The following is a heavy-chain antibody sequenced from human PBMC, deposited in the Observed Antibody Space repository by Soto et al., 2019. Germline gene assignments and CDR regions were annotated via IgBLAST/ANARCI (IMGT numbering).Heavy chain of an antibody. D-gene: IGHD3-3*01. CDR1: GFSLHDHA. CDR2: ISWDSDIT. CDR3: AKDDGGVWSAPRGGRYYYYGMYX. J-gene: IGHJ6*02. Sequence: GGSLRLSCAASGFSLHDHAMHWVRQVPGRGLEWVSCISWDSDITVYGYSVNVRFTISRDNSNNSLYLKMNSLGLEDTAIYYCAKDDGGVWSAPRGGRYYYYGMYXWGQGTTVTVS. V-gene: IGHV3-9*01.